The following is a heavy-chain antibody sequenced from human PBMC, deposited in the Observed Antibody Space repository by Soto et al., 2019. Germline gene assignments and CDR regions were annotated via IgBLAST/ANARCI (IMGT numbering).Heavy chain of an antibody. V-gene: IGHV4-59*01. D-gene: IGHD3-22*01. Sequence: SENLSLTWNVSGGSISRYYWRWIRQPPGKGLGWVGYIYYSGSTNYNPSLKSRVTISVDTSKNQVSLKLSSVTVADTAVYFCACDYYDSSGNYWFDPWGQGTLVTVSS. CDR2: IYYSGST. J-gene: IGHJ5*02. CDR3: ACDYYDSSGNYWFDP. CDR1: GGSISRYY.